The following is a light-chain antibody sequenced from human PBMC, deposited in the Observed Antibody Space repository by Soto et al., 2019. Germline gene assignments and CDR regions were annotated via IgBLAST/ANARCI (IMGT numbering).Light chain of an antibody. J-gene: IGLJ1*01. V-gene: IGLV2-14*01. CDR3: SSYTTSSNYV. CDR1: SSDVGSYNF. CDR2: EVS. Sequence: QSALTHPASVSGSPGQWITISCTGTSSDVGSYNFVSCYQQLPGKAPKLMIYEVSNRPSGVSNRFSGSKSGNTASLTISGLQAEDEADYYCSSYTTSSNYVFGSGTKVTVL.